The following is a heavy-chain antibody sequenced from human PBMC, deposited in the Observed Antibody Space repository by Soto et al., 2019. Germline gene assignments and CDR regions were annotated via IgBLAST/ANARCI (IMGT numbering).Heavy chain of an antibody. D-gene: IGHD6-13*01. CDR2: TYHSGTT. J-gene: IGHJ5*02. CDR3: AREVNSSPARGPNWIDP. V-gene: IGHV4-4*02. Sequence: PSETLSLTCAVSGDSINNSHWWSWVRQTPGKGLEWIGETYHSGTTNYNPSLKTRVTISIDKSKNQFSLKMNSVTAADTAVYYCAREVNSSPARGPNWIDPWGQGTLVTVSS. CDR1: GDSINNSHW.